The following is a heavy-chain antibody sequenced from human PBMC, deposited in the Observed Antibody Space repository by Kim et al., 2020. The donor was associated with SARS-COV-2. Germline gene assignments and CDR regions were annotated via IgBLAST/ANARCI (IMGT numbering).Heavy chain of an antibody. CDR1: GGSISSGDYY. V-gene: IGHV4-30-4*01. CDR2: IYYSGST. D-gene: IGHD4-17*01. J-gene: IGHJ4*02. CDR3: AREGGVNDYGHDY. Sequence: SETLSLTCTVSGGSISSGDYYWSWIRQPPGKGLEWIGYIYYSGSTYYNPSLKSRVTISVDTSKNQFSLKLSSVTAADTAVSYCAREGGVNDYGHDYWGQGTLVTVSS.